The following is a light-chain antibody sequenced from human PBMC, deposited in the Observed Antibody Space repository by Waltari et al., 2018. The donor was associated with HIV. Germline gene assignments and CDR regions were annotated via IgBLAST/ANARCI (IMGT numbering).Light chain of an antibody. CDR2: KAS. Sequence: DIPMTQSPSTLSASVGDRVDITCRASQIISSWLAWYQQKPGKAPKLLIYKASSLESGVPSRFSGSGSGTEFTLTISSLQPDDFATYYCQQYNSFTWTFGQGTKVEIK. J-gene: IGKJ1*01. CDR3: QQYNSFTWT. CDR1: QIISSW. V-gene: IGKV1-5*03.